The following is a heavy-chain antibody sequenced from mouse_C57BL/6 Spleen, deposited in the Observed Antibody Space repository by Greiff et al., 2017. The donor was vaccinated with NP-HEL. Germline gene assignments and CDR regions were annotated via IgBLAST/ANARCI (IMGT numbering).Heavy chain of an antibody. V-gene: IGHV1-81*01. Sequence: QVQLQQSGAELARPGASVKLSCKASGYTFTSYGISWVKQRTGQGLEWIGEIYPRSGNTYYNEKFKGKATLTADKSSSTAYMELRSLTSEDSAVYFCAREDQYYGSPFDYWGQGTTLTVSS. D-gene: IGHD1-1*01. J-gene: IGHJ2*01. CDR2: IYPRSGNT. CDR1: GYTFTSYG. CDR3: AREDQYYGSPFDY.